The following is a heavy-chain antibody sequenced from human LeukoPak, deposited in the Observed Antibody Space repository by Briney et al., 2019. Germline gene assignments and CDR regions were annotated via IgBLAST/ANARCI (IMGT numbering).Heavy chain of an antibody. J-gene: IGHJ4*02. V-gene: IGHV3-74*01. CDR1: GFTFSSYW. D-gene: IGHD2-2*01. CDR2: INTDGSST. CDR3: GFSSSLGVW. Sequence: GGSLRLSCAASGFTFSSYWMHWVRQAPGKGLVWVSRINTDGSSTSYADSVKGRFTISRDNTKNTLYLQMSSLRVEDTAVYYCGFSSSLGVWWGQGTLVTVSS.